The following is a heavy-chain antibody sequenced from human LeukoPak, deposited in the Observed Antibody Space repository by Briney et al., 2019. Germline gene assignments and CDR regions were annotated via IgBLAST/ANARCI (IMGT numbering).Heavy chain of an antibody. J-gene: IGHJ3*02. CDR3: ARGSRDGYNWLEGGFDI. D-gene: IGHD5-24*01. V-gene: IGHV1-46*01. Sequence: VSVKVSCKASGYTFTSYYMHWVRQAPGQGLEWMGIINPSGGSTSYAQKFQGRVTMTRDMSTSTVYMELSSLRSEDTAVYYCARGSRDGYNWLEGGFDIWGQGTMVTVSS. CDR2: INPSGGST. CDR1: GYTFTSYY.